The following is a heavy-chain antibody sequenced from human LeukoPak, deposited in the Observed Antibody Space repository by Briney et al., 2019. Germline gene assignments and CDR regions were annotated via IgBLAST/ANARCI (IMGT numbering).Heavy chain of an antibody. J-gene: IGHJ4*02. V-gene: IGHV4-34*01. CDR1: GVSFSGYY. Sequence: PSETLSLTCAVYGVSFSGYYWSWIRQPPGKGLEWIGEINHSGSTNYNPSLKSRVTISVDTSKNQFSLKLSSVTAADTAVYYCARGRLEDIVVVPAAPTFDYWGQGTLVTVSS. CDR2: INHSGST. CDR3: ARGRLEDIVVVPAAPTFDY. D-gene: IGHD2-2*01.